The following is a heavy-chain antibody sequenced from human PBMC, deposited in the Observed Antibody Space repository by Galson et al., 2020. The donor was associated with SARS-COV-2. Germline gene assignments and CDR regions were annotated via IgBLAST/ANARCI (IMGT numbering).Heavy chain of an antibody. Sequence: GESLKISCAASGFTFSSDMMNWVRQAPGKGLEWVAHIRESGNDIRYAASVKGRFTISRDNAKASLYLHMDSLRAEDTAVYYCARDKDYVFDYWGPGTLVTVSS. CDR1: GFTFSSDM. D-gene: IGHD4-17*01. CDR3: ARDKDYVFDY. J-gene: IGHJ4*02. V-gene: IGHV3-48*01. CDR2: IRESGNDI.